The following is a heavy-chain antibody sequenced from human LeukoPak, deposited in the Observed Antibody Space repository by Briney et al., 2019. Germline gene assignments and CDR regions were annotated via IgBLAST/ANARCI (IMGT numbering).Heavy chain of an antibody. D-gene: IGHD6-13*01. CDR3: ARDPAAATDY. CDR1: GYSISSGYY. CDR2: IYHSGST. Sequence: SETLSLTCTVSGYSISSGYYWGWIRQPPGKGLEWIGSIYHSGSTYYNPSLKSRITISVDTSKNQFSLKLSSVTAADTAVYYRARDPAAATDYWGQGILVTVSS. V-gene: IGHV4-38-2*02. J-gene: IGHJ4*02.